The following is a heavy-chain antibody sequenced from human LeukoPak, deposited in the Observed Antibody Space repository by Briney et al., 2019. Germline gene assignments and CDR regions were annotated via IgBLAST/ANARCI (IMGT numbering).Heavy chain of an antibody. CDR3: ARVVQLALFDP. D-gene: IGHD1-1*01. J-gene: IGHJ5*02. CDR1: GFTCSSYW. Sequence: GGSLRLSCAASGFTCSSYWMSWVRQAPGKGLEWVANIKQDGSEKYYVDSVKGRFTISRDNAKNSLYLQMNSLRAEDTAVYYCARVVQLALFDPWGQGTLVTVSS. CDR2: IKQDGSEK. V-gene: IGHV3-7*01.